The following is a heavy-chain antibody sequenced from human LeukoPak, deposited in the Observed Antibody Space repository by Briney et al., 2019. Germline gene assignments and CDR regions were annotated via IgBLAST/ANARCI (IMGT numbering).Heavy chain of an antibody. CDR2: ISGSGGST. V-gene: IGHV3-23*01. CDR3: AKDPIAVAQAYYFDY. D-gene: IGHD6-19*01. CDR1: GFTFSSYA. J-gene: IGHJ4*02. Sequence: PGGSLRLSCPASGFTFSSYAMSWVRQAPGKGLEWVSAISGSGGSTYYADSVKGRFTISRDNSKNTLYLQMNSLRAEDTAVYYCAKDPIAVAQAYYFDYWGQGTLVTVSS.